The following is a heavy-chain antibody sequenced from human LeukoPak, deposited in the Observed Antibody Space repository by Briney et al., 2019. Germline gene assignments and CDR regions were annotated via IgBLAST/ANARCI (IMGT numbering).Heavy chain of an antibody. D-gene: IGHD6-19*01. V-gene: IGHV4-59*01. Sequence: SETLSLTCTVSGGSISSYYWSWIRQPPGKGLEWIGYIYYSGSTNYNPSLKSRVTISVDTSKNQFSLKLSSVTAADTAVYYCARQAGTRVDGYYMDVWGKGTTVTVSS. CDR2: IYYSGST. CDR3: ARQAGTRVDGYYMDV. J-gene: IGHJ6*03. CDR1: GGSISSYY.